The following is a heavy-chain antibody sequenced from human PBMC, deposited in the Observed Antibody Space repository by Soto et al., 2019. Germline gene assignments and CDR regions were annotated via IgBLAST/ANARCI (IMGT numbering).Heavy chain of an antibody. D-gene: IGHD2-21*02. CDR2: ISYDGSNK. CDR3: AKLAVAYCGGDCYSDAFDI. CDR1: GFTFSSYG. J-gene: IGHJ3*02. Sequence: QVQLVESGGGVVQPGRSLRLSCAASGFTFSSYGMHWVRQAPGKGLEWVAVISYDGSNKYYADSVKGRFTISRDNSKNTLYLQMNSLRAEDTAVYYCAKLAVAYCGGDCYSDAFDIWGQGTMVTVSS. V-gene: IGHV3-30*18.